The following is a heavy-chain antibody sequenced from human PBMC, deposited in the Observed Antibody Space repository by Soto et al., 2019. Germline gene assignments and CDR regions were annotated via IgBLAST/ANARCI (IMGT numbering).Heavy chain of an antibody. J-gene: IGHJ4*02. Sequence: EVQLLESGGGLVQPGGSLRLSCAASGFTFSSYAMSWVRQAPGKGLEWVSAISGSGGSTYYADSVKGRFTISRDNSKNTLYLQMNSLRAEDTAVYYCAKRRYIVLLPAAMGAVDYWGQGTLVTVSS. CDR2: ISGSGGST. V-gene: IGHV3-23*01. CDR3: AKRRYIVLLPAAMGAVDY. D-gene: IGHD2-2*01. CDR1: GFTFSSYA.